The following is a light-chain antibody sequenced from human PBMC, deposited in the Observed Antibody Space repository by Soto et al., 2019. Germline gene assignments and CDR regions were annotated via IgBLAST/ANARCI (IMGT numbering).Light chain of an antibody. J-gene: IGLJ3*02. CDR2: EVS. V-gene: IGLV2-14*01. Sequence: QSALTQPASVSGSPGQSITISCAGSSSDVGAYNFVSWYQQHPGKVPKLMIYEVSKRPSGTSTRFSGSKSGSTASLTISGLQSEDEADYYCSSYTTSNTWVFGGRTKLTVL. CDR3: SSYTTSNTWV. CDR1: SSDVGAYNF.